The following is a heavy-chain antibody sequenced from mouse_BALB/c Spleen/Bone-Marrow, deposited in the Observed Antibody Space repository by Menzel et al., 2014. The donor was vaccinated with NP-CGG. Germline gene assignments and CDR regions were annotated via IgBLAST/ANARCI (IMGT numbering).Heavy chain of an antibody. J-gene: IGHJ4*01. CDR3: AREPHYYAMDY. CDR1: GFSLTGYG. CDR2: IWGDGST. V-gene: IGHV2-6-7*01. Sequence: VQLVESGPGLVAPSQSLSITCTVSGFSLTGYGVNWVRQPPGKGLEWLGMIWGDGSTDYNSALKSRLSISKDNSKSQVFLKMYSLQTDDTARYYCAREPHYYAMDYWGQGPSVTVSS.